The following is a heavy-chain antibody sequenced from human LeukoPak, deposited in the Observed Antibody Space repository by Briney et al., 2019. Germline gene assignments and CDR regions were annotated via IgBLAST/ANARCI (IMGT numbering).Heavy chain of an antibody. CDR1: GFTFSTYA. J-gene: IGHJ4*02. CDR2: ISNSGGST. V-gene: IGHV3-23*01. Sequence: QPGASLRLSCAASGFTFSTYAMNWVRQAPGKGLEWVSVISNSGGSTVYADSVKGRFTISRDNSKNTLYLQVKSLRAEDTAVYYCAKASITVAGTYFDYWAREPWSPSPQ. CDR3: AKASITVAGTYFDY. D-gene: IGHD6-19*01.